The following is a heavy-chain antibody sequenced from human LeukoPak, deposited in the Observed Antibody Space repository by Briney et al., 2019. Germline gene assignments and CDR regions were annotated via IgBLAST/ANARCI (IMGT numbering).Heavy chain of an antibody. CDR1: GASVGGGGYY. V-gene: IGHV4-31*03. J-gene: IGHJ4*02. CDR2: INYSGTT. Sequence: PSETLSLTCTVSGASVGGGGYYWTWIRQFSGGGLEWIGYINYSGTTYYSPSLESRVTISFDTSKNQLSLRLNSVTAADTAAYYCARGDGFGAYDYWGQGTLVTVSS. D-gene: IGHD3-10*01. CDR3: ARGDGFGAYDY.